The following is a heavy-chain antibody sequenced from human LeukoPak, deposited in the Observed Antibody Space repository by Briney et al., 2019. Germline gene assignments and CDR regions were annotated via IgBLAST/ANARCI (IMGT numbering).Heavy chain of an antibody. Sequence: SETLSLTCTVSGGSISGYYWSWIRQPPGKGLEWIGYIYHSGSTYYNPSLKSRVTISVDRSKNQFSLKLSSVTAADTAVYYCARARLRGPFDIWGQGTMVTVSS. D-gene: IGHD4-17*01. J-gene: IGHJ3*02. V-gene: IGHV4-30-2*01. CDR2: IYHSGST. CDR1: GGSISGYY. CDR3: ARARLRGPFDI.